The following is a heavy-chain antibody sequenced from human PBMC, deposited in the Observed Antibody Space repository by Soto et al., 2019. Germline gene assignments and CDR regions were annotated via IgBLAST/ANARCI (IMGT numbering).Heavy chain of an antibody. CDR3: ARDISVTAIRPPDY. Sequence: GASVKVSCTASGYTFTSYAMHWVRQAPGQRLEWMGWINAGNGNTKYSQKFQGRVTITRDTSASTAYMELSSLRSEDTAVYYCARDISVTAIRPPDYWGQGTLVTVSS. J-gene: IGHJ4*02. CDR2: INAGNGNT. CDR1: GYTFTSYA. V-gene: IGHV1-3*01. D-gene: IGHD2-21*02.